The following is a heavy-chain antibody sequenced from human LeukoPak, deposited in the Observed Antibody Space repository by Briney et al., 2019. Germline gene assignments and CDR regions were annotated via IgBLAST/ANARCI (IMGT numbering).Heavy chain of an antibody. Sequence: PSETLSLTCAVYGGSSSGYYWSWIRQPPGKGLEWIGEINHSGSTNYNPSLKSRVTISVDTSKNQFSLKLSSVTAADTAVYYCARGRGVGDYWGQGTLVTVSS. CDR2: INHSGST. J-gene: IGHJ4*02. V-gene: IGHV4-34*01. D-gene: IGHD3-10*01. CDR3: ARGRGVGDY. CDR1: GGSSSGYY.